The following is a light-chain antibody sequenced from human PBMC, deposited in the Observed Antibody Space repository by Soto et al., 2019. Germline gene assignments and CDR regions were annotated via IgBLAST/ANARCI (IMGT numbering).Light chain of an antibody. CDR3: CSYAGTYTWV. J-gene: IGLJ3*02. V-gene: IGLV2-11*01. CDR2: DVS. Sequence: QSALTQSRSVSGSPGQSVTISCTGTSSDVGGYNYVSWYQQHPGKAPKLMIYDVSQRPSGVPNRFSGSKSDNTASLTISGLQAEDEADYYCCSYAGTYTWVFGGGTQLTVL. CDR1: SSDVGGYNY.